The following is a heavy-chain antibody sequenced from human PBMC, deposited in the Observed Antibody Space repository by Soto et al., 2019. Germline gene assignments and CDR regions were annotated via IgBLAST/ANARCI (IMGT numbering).Heavy chain of an antibody. V-gene: IGHV4-31*03. CDR1: GGSISSGGYY. CDR2: IYYGGST. D-gene: IGHD3-22*01. CDR3: AXGGYYYENSGQNAYDY. Sequence: SETLSLTCTVFGGSISSGGYYWSWIRQHPGKGLEWIGYIYYGGSTYYNPSLKSRATISGDTSKNQFSLKLSSVTAADTAVYYCAXGGYYYENSGQNAYDYWGQGILVNV. J-gene: IGHJ4*01.